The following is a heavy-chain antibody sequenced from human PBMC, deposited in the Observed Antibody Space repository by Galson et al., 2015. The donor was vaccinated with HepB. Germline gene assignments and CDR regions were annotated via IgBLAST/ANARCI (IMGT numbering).Heavy chain of an antibody. D-gene: IGHD2-2*01. CDR2: ISVYNGKT. CDR3: TREVAVPAPLFAP. J-gene: IGHJ5*02. V-gene: IGHV1-18*01. Sequence: SVKVSCKASGYTFTNYAISWVRQAPGQGLEWMGWISVYNGKTKYAQKLQGRVTMTTDTSTSVAYMELRSLRFDDTAVYYCTREVAVPAPLFAPWGQGTLVTVSS. CDR1: GYTFTNYA.